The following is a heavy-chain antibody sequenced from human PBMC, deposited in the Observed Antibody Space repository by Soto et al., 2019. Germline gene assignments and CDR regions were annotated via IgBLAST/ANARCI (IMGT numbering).Heavy chain of an antibody. J-gene: IGHJ6*02. V-gene: IGHV3-30-3*01. CDR1: GFTFSSYA. Sequence: GGSLRLSCAASGFTFSSYAMHWVRQAPGKGLEWVAVISYDGSNKYYADSVKGRFTISRDNSKNTLYLQMNSLRAEDTAVYYCARESFDIAAAGSTPVKYYYYYGMDVWGQGTTVTVSS. CDR3: ARESFDIAAAGSTPVKYYYYYGMDV. D-gene: IGHD6-13*01. CDR2: ISYDGSNK.